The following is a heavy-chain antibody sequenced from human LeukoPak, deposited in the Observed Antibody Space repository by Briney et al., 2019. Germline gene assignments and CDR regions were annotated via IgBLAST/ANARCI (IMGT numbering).Heavy chain of an antibody. CDR2: IRYDGSNK. J-gene: IGHJ4*02. CDR1: GFTFSSYG. Sequence: GGSLRLSCAASGFTFSSYGMHWVRQAPGKGLEWVAFIRYDGSNKYYADSVKGRFTISRDNSKNTLYLQMNSLRAEDTAVYYCAKDREVYYDILTGYYALGISADYWGQGTLVTVSS. D-gene: IGHD3-9*01. CDR3: AKDREVYYDILTGYYALGISADY. V-gene: IGHV3-30*02.